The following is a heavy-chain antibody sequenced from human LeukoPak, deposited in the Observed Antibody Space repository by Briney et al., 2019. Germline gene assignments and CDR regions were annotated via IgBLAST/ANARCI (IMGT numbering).Heavy chain of an antibody. J-gene: IGHJ1*01. D-gene: IGHD3-10*01. V-gene: IGHV4-59*01. CDR3: ARNYGSGSYSNSAEYFQH. CDR1: GGSISSYY. Sequence: SETLSLTCTVSGGSISSYYWSWIRQPPGKGLEWIGYIYYSGSTNYNPSLKSRVTISVDTSKNQFSLKLSSVTAADTAVYYCARNYGSGSYSNSAEYFQHWGQGTLVTVSS. CDR2: IYYSGST.